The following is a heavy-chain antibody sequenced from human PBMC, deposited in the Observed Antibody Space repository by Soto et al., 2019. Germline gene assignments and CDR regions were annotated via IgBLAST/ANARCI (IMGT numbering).Heavy chain of an antibody. D-gene: IGHD2-2*01. Sequence: PSETLSLTCTVSGGSISSSSWSWIRQPPGRGLEWIGYIYNNGRTDYNPSLKSRVTISVDTSKNHFSLKLSSVTPADPAVYYCARARFCTSTRCYHYFDPWAREPWSPSPQ. CDR3: ARARFCTSTRCYHYFDP. J-gene: IGHJ4*02. CDR2: IYNNGRT. CDR1: GGSISSSS. V-gene: IGHV4-59*01.